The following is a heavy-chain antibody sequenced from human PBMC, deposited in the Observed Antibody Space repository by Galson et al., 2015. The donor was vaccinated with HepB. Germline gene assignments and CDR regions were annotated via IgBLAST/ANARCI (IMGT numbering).Heavy chain of an antibody. Sequence: LRLSCAASGFTVSSNYMSWVRQAPGKGLEWVSVIYSGGSTYYADSVKGRFTISRDNSKNTLYLQMNSLRTEDTAVYYCARVGCSGGSCYFDYWGQGTLVTVSS. CDR2: IYSGGST. V-gene: IGHV3-53*01. CDR3: ARVGCSGGSCYFDY. D-gene: IGHD2-15*01. J-gene: IGHJ4*02. CDR1: GFTVSSNY.